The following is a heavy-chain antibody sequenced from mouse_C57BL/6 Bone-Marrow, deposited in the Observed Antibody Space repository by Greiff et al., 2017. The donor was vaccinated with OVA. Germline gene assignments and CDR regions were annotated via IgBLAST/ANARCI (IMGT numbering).Heavy chain of an antibody. J-gene: IGHJ3*01. Sequence: VQLVESGAELVKPGASVKMSCKASGYTFTTYPIEWMKQNHGKSLEWIGNFHPYNDDTKYNEKFKGKATLTVETSSSTVYLELSRLTSDDSAVYYCARPGDYDGDWFAYWGQGTLVTVSA. D-gene: IGHD2-4*01. CDR3: ARPGDYDGDWFAY. CDR2: FHPYNDDT. V-gene: IGHV1-47*01. CDR1: GYTFTTYP.